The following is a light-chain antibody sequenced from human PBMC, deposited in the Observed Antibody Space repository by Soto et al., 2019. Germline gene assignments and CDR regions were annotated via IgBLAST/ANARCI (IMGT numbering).Light chain of an antibody. J-gene: IGKJ5*01. CDR3: MQGTHWPIT. V-gene: IGKV2-30*02. Sequence: VLTQSPLSLPVTLGQPASISCRSSQSLVHSDGNTYLNWFQQRPGQAPRRLIYKASNRDSGVPDRFSGSGSGTYFTLTISKVEADDVGIYYCMQGTHWPITFGQGTRLEIK. CDR2: KAS. CDR1: QSLVHSDGNTY.